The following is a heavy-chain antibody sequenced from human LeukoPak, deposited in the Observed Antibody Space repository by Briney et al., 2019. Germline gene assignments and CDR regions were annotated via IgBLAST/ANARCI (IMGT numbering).Heavy chain of an antibody. CDR1: GFTVSSNY. CDR2: FYSGGST. Sequence: GGSLRLSCAASGFTVSSNYMNWVRQAPGKGLEWVSVFYSGGSTYYADSVKGRFTISRDNSNNILFLQMNSLRVDDTAVYFCAKDLNFGDGRWEFDPWGPGTLVTV. V-gene: IGHV3-53*01. D-gene: IGHD3-10*01. CDR3: AKDLNFGDGRWEFDP. J-gene: IGHJ5*02.